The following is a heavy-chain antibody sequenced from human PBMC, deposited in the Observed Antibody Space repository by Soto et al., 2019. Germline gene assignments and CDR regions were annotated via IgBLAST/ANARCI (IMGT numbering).Heavy chain of an antibody. Sequence: SETLSLTCAVYGGSFSGYYWSWIRQPPGKGLEWIGEINHSGSTNYNPSLKSRVTISVDTSKNQFSLKLSSVTAADTAVYYCARAQNSSSWYLDYCYFDLWSRGTLVTVSS. V-gene: IGHV4-34*01. CDR3: ARAQNSSSWYLDYCYFDL. CDR1: GGSFSGYY. J-gene: IGHJ2*01. CDR2: INHSGST. D-gene: IGHD6-13*01.